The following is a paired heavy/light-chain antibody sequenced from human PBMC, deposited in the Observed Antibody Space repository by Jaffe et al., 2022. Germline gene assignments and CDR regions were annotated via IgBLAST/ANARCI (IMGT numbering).Light chain of an antibody. J-gene: IGKJ4*01. CDR1: QSLLHGGRSY. CDR2: EVS. V-gene: IGKV2D-29*02. CDR3: AQNLQLPFT. Sequence: DIVLTQTPLSLSVTPGQPASLSCKSSQSLLHGGRSYLSWYLQKPGESPQLLLYEVSNRLSGVTDRFSGSGSVTDFTLHISLVEADDVGMYYCAQNLQLPFTFGGGTKVEIQ.
Heavy chain of an antibody. V-gene: IGHV1-2*06. D-gene: IGHD2-8*02. Sequence: QVQLAQSGAEVKKSGASAKVSCKASGYTFTSFYIHWVRRAPGQGLEWVGRISPNTGATGYAQQFQGRVAVTRDLSTNTVYMELSSLTSDDTAIYYCARGGCSGGICSLDYYRYFLDVWGQGTTVTVSS. CDR2: ISPNTGAT. CDR1: GYTFTSFY. J-gene: IGHJ6*03. CDR3: ARGGCSGGICSLDYYRYFLDV.